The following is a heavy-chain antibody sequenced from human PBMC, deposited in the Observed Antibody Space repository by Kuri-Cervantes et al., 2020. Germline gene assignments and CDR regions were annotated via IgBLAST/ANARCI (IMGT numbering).Heavy chain of an antibody. CDR2: IYHSGST. Sequence: LRLSCAVSGGSISSGGYSWSWIRQPPGKGLEWIGYIYHSGSTYYNPSLKSRVTISVDRSKNQFSLKLSSVTAADTAVYYCASRSSGYDPLDHWGQGTLVTVSS. J-gene: IGHJ4*02. CDR3: ASRSSGYDPLDH. D-gene: IGHD5-12*01. CDR1: GGSISSGGYS. V-gene: IGHV4-30-2*01.